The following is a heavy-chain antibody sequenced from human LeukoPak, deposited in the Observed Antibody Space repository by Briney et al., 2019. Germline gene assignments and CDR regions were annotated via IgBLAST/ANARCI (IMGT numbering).Heavy chain of an antibody. J-gene: IGHJ4*02. CDR1: GYSIGSGYY. CDR3: ARLRPLNYYDSSGYYFDY. V-gene: IGHV4-38-2*02. D-gene: IGHD3-22*01. Sequence: SETLSLTCSVSGYSIGSGYYWGWIRQPPGKGLEWIGSMHHSGTTYYNPSLKSRVTMSVDKSKNQFSLKLSSVTAADTAVYYCARLRPLNYYDSSGYYFDYWGQGTLVTVSS. CDR2: MHHSGTT.